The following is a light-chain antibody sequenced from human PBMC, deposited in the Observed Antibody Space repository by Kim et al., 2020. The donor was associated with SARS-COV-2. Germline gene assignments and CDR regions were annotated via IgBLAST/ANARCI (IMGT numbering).Light chain of an antibody. CDR1: SSDIGSNY. J-gene: IGLJ2*01. Sequence: RVILSCSGGSSDIGSNYVYWYQQHPGTAPKLLIYVNNQRPSGVPDRFSGSKSGTSASLAISGLRSEDEADYYCASWDDSLSGLQVVFGGGTQLTVL. CDR3: ASWDDSLSGLQVV. CDR2: VNN. V-gene: IGLV1-47*01.